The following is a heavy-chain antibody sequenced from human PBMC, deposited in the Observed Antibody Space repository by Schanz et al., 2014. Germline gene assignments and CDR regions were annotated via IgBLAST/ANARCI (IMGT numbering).Heavy chain of an antibody. V-gene: IGHV3-7*01. CDR3: AKYGGELGVSFEY. CDR2: IKQDGSEK. D-gene: IGHD7-27*01. J-gene: IGHJ4*02. Sequence: DVQLVESGGGLVQPGGSLRLSCAASGFTFSSFSMNWVRQAPGEGLEWVANIKQDGSEKYYVDSVKGRFTISRDNAKNSLYLQMNSLRPEDTAVYYCAKYGGELGVSFEYWGQGTLVTVSS. CDR1: GFTFSSFS.